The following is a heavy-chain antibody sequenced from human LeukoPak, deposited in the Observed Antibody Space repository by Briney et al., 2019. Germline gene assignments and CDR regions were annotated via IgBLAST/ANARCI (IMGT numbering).Heavy chain of an antibody. V-gene: IGHV3-43D*03. Sequence: GGSLRLSCAASGLTFGDFAMHWVRQAPGKGLEWVSFITWDGGSIYYADSVKGRFTISRDNSKDTLYLQMNSLRAEDTALYYCAKDRPFPYGMDAWGQGTTVTVSS. CDR2: ITWDGGSI. J-gene: IGHJ6*02. CDR1: GLTFGDFA. CDR3: AKDRPFPYGMDA.